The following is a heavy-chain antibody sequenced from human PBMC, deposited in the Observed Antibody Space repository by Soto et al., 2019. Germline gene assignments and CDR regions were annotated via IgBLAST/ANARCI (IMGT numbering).Heavy chain of an antibody. J-gene: IGHJ6*02. V-gene: IGHV3-33*01. D-gene: IGHD3-10*01. CDR2: IWYDGSNK. CDR3: AREVLVRGIKYHGMDV. CDR1: GFTFSSYG. Sequence: QVQLVESGGGVVQPGRSLSLSCAASGFTFSSYGIRWVRQAPGKGLEWVAVIWYDGSNKYYADSVKGRFTISRDNSKNTLYLQMNSLRAEDTAVYYCAREVLVRGIKYHGMDVWGQGTTVTVSS.